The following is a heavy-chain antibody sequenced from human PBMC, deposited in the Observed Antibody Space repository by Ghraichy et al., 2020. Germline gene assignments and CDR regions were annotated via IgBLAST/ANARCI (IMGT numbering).Heavy chain of an antibody. CDR2: ISYDGSNK. CDR1: GFTFSSYA. V-gene: IGHV3-30-3*01. CDR3: ARDQDDTMIVVAF. J-gene: IGHJ4*02. D-gene: IGHD3-22*01. Sequence: GGSLRLSCAASGFTFSSYAMHWVRQAPGKGLEWVAVISYDGSNKYYADSVKGRFTISRDNSKNTLYLQMNSLRAEDTAVYYCARDQDDTMIVVAFWGQGTLVTVSS.